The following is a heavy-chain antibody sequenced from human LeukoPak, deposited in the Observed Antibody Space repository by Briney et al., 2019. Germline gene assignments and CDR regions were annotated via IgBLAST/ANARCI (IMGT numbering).Heavy chain of an antibody. CDR3: AREPTSGSCYFDY. CDR1: GYTFTNSY. D-gene: IGHD1-26*01. Sequence: ASVKVSCTASGYTFTNSYMHWVRQAPGQGHEWMGIINPSAGSTNYAQKFQGRVTMTRDTSTSTVYMELSSLRSEDTAVYYCAREPTSGSCYFDYWGQGTLVTVSS. V-gene: IGHV1-46*01. J-gene: IGHJ4*02. CDR2: INPSAGST.